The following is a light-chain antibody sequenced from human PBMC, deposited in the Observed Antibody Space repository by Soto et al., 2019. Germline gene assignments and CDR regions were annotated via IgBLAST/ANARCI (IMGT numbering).Light chain of an antibody. V-gene: IGLV1-51*01. CDR1: SSNIGNNY. CDR3: GTWDSSLSEGV. J-gene: IGLJ3*02. CDR2: DNN. Sequence: QSVLTQPPSVSAAPGQRVTISYSGSSSNIGNNYVSWYQQLPGTAPKLLIYDNNKRPSGIPDRFSASRSGTSATLGITGLQTGDEADYYCGTWDSSLSEGVFGGGTKLTVL.